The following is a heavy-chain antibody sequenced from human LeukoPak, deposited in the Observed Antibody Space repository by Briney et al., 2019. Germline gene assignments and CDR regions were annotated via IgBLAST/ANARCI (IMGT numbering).Heavy chain of an antibody. CDR3: ARGRRIFGAHWGYYFDS. V-gene: IGHV4-31*03. CDR1: GDFISTGGYY. D-gene: IGHD3-3*02. CDR2: IYYTGSI. J-gene: IGHJ4*02. Sequence: SETPSLTCSVSGDFISTGGYYWSWIRQHPGKGLEWIGYIYYTGSIYYSPSLKSRLTISIDTSKNQFSLKLSSVTAADTAVYYCARGRRIFGAHWGYYFDSWGQGTLVTVSS.